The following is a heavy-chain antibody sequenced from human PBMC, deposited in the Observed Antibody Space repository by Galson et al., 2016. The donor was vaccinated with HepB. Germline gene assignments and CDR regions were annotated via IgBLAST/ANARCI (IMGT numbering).Heavy chain of an antibody. CDR2: IKKDGSEQ. CDR1: GFPFSDYW. D-gene: IGHD3-10*01. J-gene: IGHJ6*02. Sequence: SLRLSCAASGFPFSDYWMTWVRQAPGKGLEWVANIKKDGSEQFYVDSGRGRFTISRDNSKNTLYLPMNSLSAEDTAVYYCVRWVRGASPEGMDVWGQGTTVTVSS. CDR3: VRWVRGASPEGMDV. V-gene: IGHV3-7*01.